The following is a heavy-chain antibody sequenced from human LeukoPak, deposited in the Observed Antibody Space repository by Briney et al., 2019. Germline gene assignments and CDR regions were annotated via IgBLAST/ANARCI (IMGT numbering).Heavy chain of an antibody. CDR2: IRYDGSSK. CDR1: GFTFSSSG. Sequence: GGPLRLSCAASGFTFSSSGMHWVRQAPGKGLEWVAFIRYDGSSKYYADSVKGRFTISRDNSKNTLYLQMNSLRAEDTAVYYCAKDIVYSCALWGQGTLVTVSS. CDR3: AKDIVYSCAL. V-gene: IGHV3-30*02. J-gene: IGHJ4*02. D-gene: IGHD5-18*01.